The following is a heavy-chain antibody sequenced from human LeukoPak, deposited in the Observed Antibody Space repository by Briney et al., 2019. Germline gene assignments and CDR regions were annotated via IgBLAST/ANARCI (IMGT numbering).Heavy chain of an antibody. J-gene: IGHJ5*02. CDR2: ISWNSGSI. V-gene: IGHV3-9*01. CDR1: GFTFDDYA. Sequence: GGSLRLSCAASGFTFDDYAMHWVRQAPGKGLEWVSGISWNSGSIGYADSVKGRFTISRDNAKNSLYLQMNSLRAEDTAVYYCARGIPTERHKRNNWFDPWGQGTLVTVSS. CDR3: ARGIPTERHKRNNWFDP. D-gene: IGHD1-1*01.